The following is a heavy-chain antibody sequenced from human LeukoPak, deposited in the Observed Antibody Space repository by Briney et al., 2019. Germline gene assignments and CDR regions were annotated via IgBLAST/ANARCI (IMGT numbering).Heavy chain of an antibody. D-gene: IGHD3-9*01. V-gene: IGHV1-69*06. Sequence: ASVKVSCKASGGTFSSYAISWVRQAPGQGLEWMGGIIPIFGTANYAQKFQGRVTITADKSTSTAYMELGSLRSEDTAVYYCARGTYYDILTGYPRGFDYWGQGTLVTVSP. CDR3: ARGTYYDILTGYPRGFDY. CDR2: IIPIFGTA. J-gene: IGHJ4*02. CDR1: GGTFSSYA.